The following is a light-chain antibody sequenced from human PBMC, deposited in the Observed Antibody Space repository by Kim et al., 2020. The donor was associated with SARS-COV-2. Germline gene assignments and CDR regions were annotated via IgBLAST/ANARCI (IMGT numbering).Light chain of an antibody. CDR3: QAWDSSTVV. V-gene: IGLV3-1*01. Sequence: VSPGQTASITCSGDKLGDKYACWYQQKPGQSPVLLIYQDNKRPSGIPERFSGSNSGNKATLTISGTQAMDEADYYCQAWDSSTVVFGGGTKLTVL. CDR2: QDN. CDR1: KLGDKY. J-gene: IGLJ2*01.